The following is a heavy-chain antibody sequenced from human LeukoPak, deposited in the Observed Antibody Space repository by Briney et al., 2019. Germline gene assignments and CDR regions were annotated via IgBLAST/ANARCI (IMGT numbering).Heavy chain of an antibody. V-gene: IGHV3-23*01. CDR3: AQGYSTGWYPH. D-gene: IGHD6-19*01. CDR1: GFSVSGYG. CDR2: ISGDGETT. J-gene: IGHJ4*02. Sequence: GGSLRLSCAVSGFSVSGYGMSWVRQAPGKGLEWISAISGDGETTWYAGSVKGRFIISRDNSKNTLYLQMNSLRAEDTGAYFCAQGYSTGWYPHWGQGSLVSVSS.